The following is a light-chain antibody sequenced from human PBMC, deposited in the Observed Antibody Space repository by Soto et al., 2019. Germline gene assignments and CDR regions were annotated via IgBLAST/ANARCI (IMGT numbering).Light chain of an antibody. J-gene: IGLJ1*01. CDR3: SSYTSSSIYV. Sequence: QPVLTQPASVSEPPGHSITVSCAGTSSDVGGYNLVSWYQQHPGKAPNLIIYEGTERPSGISPRFSGSKSGNTASLTISGLQAEDEADYYCSSYTSSSIYVFGSGTKVTVL. CDR1: SSDVGGYNL. CDR2: EGT. V-gene: IGLV2-23*01.